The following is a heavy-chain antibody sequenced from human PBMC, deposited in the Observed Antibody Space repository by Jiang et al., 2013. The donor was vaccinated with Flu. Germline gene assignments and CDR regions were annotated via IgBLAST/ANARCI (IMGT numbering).Heavy chain of an antibody. CDR1: GGTFSSYA. CDR3: ARGTIVATILGTAFDY. V-gene: IGHV1-69*01. J-gene: IGHJ4*02. D-gene: IGHD5-12*01. Sequence: SGAEVKKPGSSVKVSCKASGGTFSSYAISWVRQAPGQGLEWMGGIIPIFGTANYAQKFQGRVTITADESTSTAYMELSSLRSEDTAVYYCARGTIVATILGTAFDYWGQGTLVTVSS. CDR2: IIPIFGTA.